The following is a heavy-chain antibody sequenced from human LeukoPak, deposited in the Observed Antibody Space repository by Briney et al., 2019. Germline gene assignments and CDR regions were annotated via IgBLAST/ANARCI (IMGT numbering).Heavy chain of an antibody. Sequence: GGSLRLSCEASGFILNFNRYWMHWVRQAPGKGLEWVAVISNDGSNKYYADSVKGRFTISRDNSKNTLCLQMNSLRAEDTAVYYCAKDPGCSGGSCYIDYWGQGTLVTVSS. CDR1: GFILNFNRYW. J-gene: IGHJ4*02. V-gene: IGHV3-30*18. D-gene: IGHD2-15*01. CDR2: ISNDGSNK. CDR3: AKDPGCSGGSCYIDY.